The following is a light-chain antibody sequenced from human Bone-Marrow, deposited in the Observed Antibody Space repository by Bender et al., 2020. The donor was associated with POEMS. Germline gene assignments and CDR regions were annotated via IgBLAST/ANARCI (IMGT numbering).Light chain of an antibody. CDR2: DVS. Sequence: QSALTQPASVSGSPGQSITISCTGTSSDVGNYNLVSWYQHYPGKAPKLMIFDVSKRPSGASNRFSGSKSGSTASLTISGLQTDDEADYYCCSYAGSSTWIFGGGTRLTVL. CDR3: CSYAGSSTWI. V-gene: IGLV2-23*02. CDR1: SSDVGNYNL. J-gene: IGLJ2*01.